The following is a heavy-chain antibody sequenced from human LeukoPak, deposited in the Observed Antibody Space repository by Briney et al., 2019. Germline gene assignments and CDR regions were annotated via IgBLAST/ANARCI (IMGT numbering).Heavy chain of an antibody. CDR3: ARSIVLYCSGGSCYSPFDY. D-gene: IGHD2-15*01. J-gene: IGHJ4*02. Sequence: GASVKVSCKASGYTFTSYDINWVRQATGQGLEWMGWMNPNSGNTGYAQKFQGRVTITRNTSISTAYMELRSLRSEDTAVYYCARSIVLYCSGGSCYSPFDYWGQGTLVTVSS. CDR2: MNPNSGNT. CDR1: GYTFTSYD. V-gene: IGHV1-8*03.